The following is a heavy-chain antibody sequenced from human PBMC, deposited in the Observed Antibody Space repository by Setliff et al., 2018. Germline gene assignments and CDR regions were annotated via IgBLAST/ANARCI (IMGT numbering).Heavy chain of an antibody. CDR2: INHRGST. CDR3: ARGRNVEPRLLDT. J-gene: IGHJ5*02. V-gene: IGHV4-34*08. D-gene: IGHD6-6*01. CDR1: GGTFSDYY. Sequence: SETLSLTCAAYGGTFSDYYWTWIRQPPGKGLEWVGEINHRGSTNYNPSLKSRVTISVDTSNYQFSLKVNSVTAADTAVYYCARGRNVEPRLLDTWGQGTLVTVS.